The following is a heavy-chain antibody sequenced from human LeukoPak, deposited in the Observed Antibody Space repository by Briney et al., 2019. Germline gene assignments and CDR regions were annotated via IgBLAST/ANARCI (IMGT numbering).Heavy chain of an antibody. J-gene: IGHJ4*02. CDR3: ASRHCSGENCYAGPLDF. D-gene: IGHD2-8*02. V-gene: IGHV3-53*01. CDR1: AFSDKSNY. CDR2: SYSGGST. Sequence: GGSMRLSCVASAFSDKSNYMSWVRQAPGKGLEWVSVSYSGGSTYYEDSVKGRFTVSSDVSKNTLYLQMNNLRGEDTAVYYCASRHCSGENCYAGPLDFWGQGIQVTVS.